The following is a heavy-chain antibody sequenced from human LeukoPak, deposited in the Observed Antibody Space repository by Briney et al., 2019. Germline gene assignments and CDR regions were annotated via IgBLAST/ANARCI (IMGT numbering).Heavy chain of an antibody. CDR2: IYHSGST. J-gene: IGHJ4*02. V-gene: IGHV4-38-2*01. CDR1: GYSISSGYY. CDR3: ARMLIVGATAFDY. Sequence: SETLSLTCAVSGYSISSGYYWGWIRQPPGKGLEWIGSIYHSGSTYYNPPLKSRVTISVDTSKNQFSLKLSSVTAADTAVYYCARMLIVGATAFDYWGQGTLVTVSS. D-gene: IGHD1-26*01.